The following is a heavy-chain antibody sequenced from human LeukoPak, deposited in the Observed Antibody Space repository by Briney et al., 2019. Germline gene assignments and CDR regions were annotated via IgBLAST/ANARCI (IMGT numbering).Heavy chain of an antibody. D-gene: IGHD5-18*01. V-gene: IGHV3-30*18. CDR2: ILSDGSNK. J-gene: IGHJ4*01. CDR3: AKDSRDGYAYNFDY. Sequence: GLALSLSCAASGFTFNTYGMHWVRPAPGKGLEWVAVILSDGSNKYYADSVKGRFAISRDNSKNTLYLQMNSLRAEDTAVYYCAKDSRDGYAYNFDYWGQGTLVTVSS. CDR1: GFTFNTYG.